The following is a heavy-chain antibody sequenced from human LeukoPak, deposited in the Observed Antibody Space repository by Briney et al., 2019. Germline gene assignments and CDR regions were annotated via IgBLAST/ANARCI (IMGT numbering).Heavy chain of an antibody. CDR1: GFTFSSYE. CDR3: ARDYGGSSPFDY. CDR2: ISSSGSTI. V-gene: IGHV3-48*03. J-gene: IGHJ4*02. D-gene: IGHD4-23*01. Sequence: GGSLRLSCAASGFTFSSYEMHWVRQAPGKGLEWVSYISSSGSTIYYADSVKGRFTISRDNAKNSLYLQMNSLRAEDTAVYYCARDYGGSSPFDYWGQGTQVTVSS.